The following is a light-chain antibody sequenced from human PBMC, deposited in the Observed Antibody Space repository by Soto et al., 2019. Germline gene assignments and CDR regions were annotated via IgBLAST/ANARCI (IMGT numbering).Light chain of an antibody. J-gene: IGLJ3*02. Sequence: QSVLTQPPSVSGAPGQRVTISCTGSSSNIGAGYDVHWYQQLPGTAPKLLIYVNTNRPSGVPDRFSGSKSGTSASLAITGLQAEDGADYYCQSYDNSLSGSEVFGGGTKLTVL. CDR2: VNT. V-gene: IGLV1-40*01. CDR3: QSYDNSLSGSEV. CDR1: SSNIGAGYD.